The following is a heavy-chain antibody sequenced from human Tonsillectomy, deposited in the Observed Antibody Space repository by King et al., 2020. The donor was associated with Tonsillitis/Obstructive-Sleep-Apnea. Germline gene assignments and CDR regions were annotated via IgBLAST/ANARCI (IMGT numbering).Heavy chain of an antibody. CDR2: TYYRSKWYN. J-gene: IGHJ4*02. Sequence: VQLQQSGPGLVKPSQTLSLTCAISGDSVSSNIAAWNGIRQSPSRGLEWQGRTYYRSKWYNDYALSVKSRITINPDPSKNQFSLQLNSVTPEDTAVYYCARYGREKYLDYWGQGTLVTVST. CDR3: ARYGREKYLDY. D-gene: IGHD1-26*01. V-gene: IGHV6-1*01. CDR1: GDSVSSNIAA.